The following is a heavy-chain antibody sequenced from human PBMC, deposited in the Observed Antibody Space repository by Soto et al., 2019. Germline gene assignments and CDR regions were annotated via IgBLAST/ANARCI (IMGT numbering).Heavy chain of an antibody. CDR2: ISWDGGST. D-gene: IGHD1-20*01. Sequence: GVSLRLSCAASGFTFDDYTMHWVRQAPGKGLEWVSLISWDGGSTYYADSVKGRFTISRDNSKNSLYLQMNSLRTEDTALYYCAKDIDSRYYYYYGMDVWGQGTTVTVSS. CDR3: AKDIDSRYYYYYGMDV. CDR1: GFTFDDYT. J-gene: IGHJ6*02. V-gene: IGHV3-43*01.